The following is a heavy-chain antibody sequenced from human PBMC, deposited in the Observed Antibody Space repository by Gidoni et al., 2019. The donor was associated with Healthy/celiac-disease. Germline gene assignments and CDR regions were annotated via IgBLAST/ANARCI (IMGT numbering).Heavy chain of an antibody. CDR1: GGSISSYY. J-gene: IGHJ4*02. D-gene: IGHD6-13*01. CDR3: ARDRLHGSWFTFDY. V-gene: IGHV4-59*01. Sequence: QVQLQASGPGLVKPSETLSLTCPVSGGSISSYYWSWIRQPPGKGLEWIGYIYYSGSTNYNPSLKSRVTISVDTSKNQFSLKLSSVTAADTAVYYCARDRLHGSWFTFDYWGQGTLVTVSS. CDR2: IYYSGST.